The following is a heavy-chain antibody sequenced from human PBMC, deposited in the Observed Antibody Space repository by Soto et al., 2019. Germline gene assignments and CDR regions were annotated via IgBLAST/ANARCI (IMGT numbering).Heavy chain of an antibody. V-gene: IGHV4-38-2*02. CDR1: GYSITSGYY. CDR3: ARDHLDKRTINDYYYGMDV. J-gene: IGHJ6*02. D-gene: IGHD5-12*01. CDR2: IFYTGNT. Sequence: SETLSLTCTVSGYSITSGYYWGWIRQSPGKGLEWIGNIFYTGNTFYNPSLQSRVTISVDTSKNQFSLDLRSVTAADTAVYFCARDHLDKRTINDYYYGMDVWGQGTTVTVSS.